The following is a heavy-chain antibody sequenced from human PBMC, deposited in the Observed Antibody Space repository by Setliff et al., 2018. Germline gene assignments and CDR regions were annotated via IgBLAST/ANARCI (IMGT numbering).Heavy chain of an antibody. Sequence: GGSLRLSCAASGLDFKTHWMDWARQAPGKGLEWVSYISSSGSTIYYADSVKGRFTISRDNAKNSLYLQMNSLRAEDTAVYYCARGVTSPNYFDYWGQGTLVTVSS. D-gene: IGHD2-21*02. V-gene: IGHV3-48*04. J-gene: IGHJ4*02. CDR1: GLDFKTHW. CDR3: ARGVTSPNYFDY. CDR2: ISSSGSTI.